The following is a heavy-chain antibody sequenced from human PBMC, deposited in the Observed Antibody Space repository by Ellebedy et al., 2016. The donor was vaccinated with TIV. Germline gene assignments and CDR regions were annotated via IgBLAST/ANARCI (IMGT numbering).Heavy chain of an antibody. CDR3: ASDWGWGGDY. D-gene: IGHD3-16*01. Sequence: AASVKVSCKASGYTFSSSKMHWVRQAPGQRLEWMGWINAGNGNTKHSQKFQGRVTLTRDTSASTAYMELSSLRSEDTAVYYCASDWGWGGDYWGQGTLVTVSS. CDR1: GYTFSSSK. J-gene: IGHJ4*02. V-gene: IGHV1-3*01. CDR2: INAGNGNT.